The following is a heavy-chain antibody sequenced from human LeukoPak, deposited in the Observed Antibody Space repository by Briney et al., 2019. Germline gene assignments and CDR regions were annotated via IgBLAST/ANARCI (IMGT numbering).Heavy chain of an antibody. Sequence: GGSLRLSCAASGFTFSSYWMHWVRQAPGKGLVWVSRINSDGSSTSYADSVKGRFTISRDNAKNTLYLQMNSLRAEDTAVYYCAKEGSDGGSYYMGLDWGQGTLVTVSS. D-gene: IGHD1-26*01. V-gene: IGHV3-74*01. CDR2: INSDGSST. CDR3: AKEGSDGGSYYMGLD. J-gene: IGHJ4*02. CDR1: GFTFSSYW.